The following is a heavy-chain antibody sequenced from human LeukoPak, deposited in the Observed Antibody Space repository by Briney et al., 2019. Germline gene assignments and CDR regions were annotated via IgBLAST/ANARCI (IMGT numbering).Heavy chain of an antibody. CDR2: MFYNWSP. D-gene: IGHD6-13*01. CDR3: ARRRGYSGSYYYFDY. Sequence: PSETLSLTCTVSGGYISGITYYWGWIRQPPGKGLEWIGSMFYNWSPYYNPSVKSRVTISVDTSNNQFSLTVSSVTAADTAVYYCARRRGYSGSYYYFDYWGQGTLVTVSS. J-gene: IGHJ4*02. CDR1: GGYISGITYY. V-gene: IGHV4-39*01.